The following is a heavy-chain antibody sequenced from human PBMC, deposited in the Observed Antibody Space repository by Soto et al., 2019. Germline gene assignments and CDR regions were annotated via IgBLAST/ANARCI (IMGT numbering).Heavy chain of an antibody. D-gene: IGHD3-3*01. CDR2: IYPGDSDT. V-gene: IGHV5-51*01. CDR3: AREGDFWSGYYRTYYYYGMDV. CDR1: GYSFTSYW. J-gene: IGHJ6*02. Sequence: GESLKISCKGSGYSFTSYWIGWVRQMPGKGLEWMGIIYPGDSDTRYSPSFQGQVTISADKSISTAYLQWSSLKASDTAMYYCAREGDFWSGYYRTYYYYGMDVWGQGTTVTVSS.